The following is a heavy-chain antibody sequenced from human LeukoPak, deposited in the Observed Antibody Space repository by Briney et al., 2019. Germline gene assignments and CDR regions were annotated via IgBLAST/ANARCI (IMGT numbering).Heavy chain of an antibody. Sequence: GGSLRLSCAASGFTFNSYWMNWVRQAPGKGLEWVANIKRDGSEKYYVDCVKGRFTISRDNAKNSLDLQMNSLRVEDTAVYYCARLGPASSGWPESFDYWGQGTLVTVSS. CDR1: GFTFNSYW. J-gene: IGHJ4*02. D-gene: IGHD6-19*01. CDR3: ARLGPASSGWPESFDY. CDR2: IKRDGSEK. V-gene: IGHV3-7*03.